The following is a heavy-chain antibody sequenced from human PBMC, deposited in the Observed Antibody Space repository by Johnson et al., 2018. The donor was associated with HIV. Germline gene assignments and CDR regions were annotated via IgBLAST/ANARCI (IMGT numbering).Heavy chain of an antibody. CDR3: AKVAVATAAGGVALDI. D-gene: IGHD6-13*01. Sequence: QPGRSLRLSSAASGFTFSNYGMHWVRQAPGKGLEWVAVIWFDGNNKHYSDYVKGRFTISRDNSNNILYLQMNSLRVEDTAVYYCAKVAVATAAGGVALDIWGPGTMVTVS. CDR2: IWFDGNNK. J-gene: IGHJ3*02. V-gene: IGHV3-33*06. CDR1: GFTFSNYG.